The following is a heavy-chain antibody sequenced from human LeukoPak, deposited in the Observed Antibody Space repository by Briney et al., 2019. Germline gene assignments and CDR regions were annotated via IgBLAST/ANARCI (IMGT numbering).Heavy chain of an antibody. V-gene: IGHV3-30-3*01. CDR2: ISYDGSNK. D-gene: IGHD6-19*01. Sequence: GSLRLSCAASGFTFSSYAMHQVRQAPAKGLEWVAVISYDGSNKYYADSVKGRFTISRDNSKNTLYLQMNSLRAEDTAVYYCAREEVAGTDYWGQGTLVTVSS. J-gene: IGHJ4*02. CDR1: GFTFSSYA. CDR3: AREEVAGTDY.